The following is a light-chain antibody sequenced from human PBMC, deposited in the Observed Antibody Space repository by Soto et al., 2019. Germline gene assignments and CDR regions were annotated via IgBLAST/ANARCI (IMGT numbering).Light chain of an antibody. J-gene: IGLJ2*01. V-gene: IGLV2-11*01. Sequence: QSVLTQPRSVSGSPGQSVTISCTGTSSDVGGYNYVSWYQQHPGKAPKLMIYHVSKRPSGVPDRFSGSKSGNTASLTISGLQAEDEADYYCCSYAGSYSVVFGGGTKLTVL. CDR2: HVS. CDR3: CSYAGSYSVV. CDR1: SSDVGGYNY.